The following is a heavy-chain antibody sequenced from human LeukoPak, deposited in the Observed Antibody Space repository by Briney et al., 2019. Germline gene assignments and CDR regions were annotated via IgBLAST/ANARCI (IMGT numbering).Heavy chain of an antibody. CDR2: IYYSGST. V-gene: IGHV4-34*01. Sequence: SETLSLTCAVYGGSFSGYYWSWIRQPPGKGLEWIGYIYYSGSTYYNPSLKSRVTISVDTSKNQFSLKLSSVTAADTAVYYCARESHIVVVTALTSSFDYWGQGTLVTVSS. CDR3: ARESHIVVVTALTSSFDY. J-gene: IGHJ4*02. CDR1: GGSFSGYY. D-gene: IGHD2-21*02.